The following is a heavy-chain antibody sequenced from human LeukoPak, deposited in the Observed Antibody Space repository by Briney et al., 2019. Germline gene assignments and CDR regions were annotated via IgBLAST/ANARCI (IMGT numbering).Heavy chain of an antibody. D-gene: IGHD6-13*01. J-gene: IGHJ4*02. CDR2: ISGSGGTT. V-gene: IGHV3-23*01. Sequence: PGGSLRLSCAASGFTFSGYAMSWVRQAPGKGLEWVSAISGSGGTTYYADSVKGRFTISRDNSKNTLYLQMNSLRAEDSAVYYCAKGRGSSSWYPFDYWGQGTLVTVSS. CDR1: GFTFSGYA. CDR3: AKGRGSSSWYPFDY.